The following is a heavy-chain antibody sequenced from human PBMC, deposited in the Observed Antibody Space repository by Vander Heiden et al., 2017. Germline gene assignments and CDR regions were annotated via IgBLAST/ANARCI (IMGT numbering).Heavy chain of an antibody. Sequence: EVQLLESGGGLVQPGGSLRLPCAAPGSTFSSYAMSWVRQAPGKGLEWVSAISGSGGRTYYADSVKGRFTISRDNSKNTLYLQMNRMRAEETAVYYFAKDGRDTAMVYFDYWGQGTLVTVSS. J-gene: IGHJ4*02. CDR1: GSTFSSYA. CDR2: ISGSGGRT. CDR3: AKDGRDTAMVYFDY. D-gene: IGHD5-18*01. V-gene: IGHV3-23*01.